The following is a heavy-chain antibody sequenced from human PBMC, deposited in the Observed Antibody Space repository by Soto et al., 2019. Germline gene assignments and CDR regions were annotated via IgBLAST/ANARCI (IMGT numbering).Heavy chain of an antibody. CDR3: TRGAGRGYCTGNTCYSPYNYYGMDV. Sequence: SQTLSLTCAISGDSVSSNSAAWNWVRQSPSRGLEWLGRTYYRSKWYDDYAVSVKGRITIKPDTSKNQFSLQLNSVTPEDSAVYYCTRGAGRGYCTGNTCYSPYNYYGMDVWGQGTTVTVSS. V-gene: IGHV6-1*01. J-gene: IGHJ6*02. CDR2: TYYRSKWYD. D-gene: IGHD2-15*01. CDR1: GDSVSSNSAA.